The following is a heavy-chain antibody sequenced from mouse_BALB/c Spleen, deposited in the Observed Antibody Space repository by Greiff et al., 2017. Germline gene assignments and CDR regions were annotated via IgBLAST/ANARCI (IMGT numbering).Heavy chain of an antibody. CDR1: GYTFTSYW. CDR2: IAPGSGST. Sequence: DLVKPGASVKLSCKASGYTFTSYWINWIKQRPGQGLEWIGRIAPGSGSTYYNEMFKGKATLTVDTSSSTAYIQLSSLSSEDSAVYFCARGEGNYGLAYWGQGTLVTVSA. D-gene: IGHD2-1*01. V-gene: IGHV1S41*01. CDR3: ARGEGNYGLAY. J-gene: IGHJ3*01.